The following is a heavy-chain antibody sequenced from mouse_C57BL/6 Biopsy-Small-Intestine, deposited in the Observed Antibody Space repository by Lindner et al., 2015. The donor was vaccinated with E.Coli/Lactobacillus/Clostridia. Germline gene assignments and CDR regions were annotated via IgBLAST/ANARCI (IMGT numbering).Heavy chain of an antibody. D-gene: IGHD3-3*01. V-gene: IGHV5-17*01. CDR2: ISRGSSTI. J-gene: IGHJ4*01. CDR3: ARRGTNFYAMDY. Sequence: VQLQESGGGLVKPGGSLKLACAASGFTFSDYGMHWVRQAPERGPEWVAYISRGSSTIYYADTVKGRFTISRDNAKNTLFLQMTSLRSEDTAMYYCARRGTNFYAMDYWGQGTSVTVSS. CDR1: GFTFSDYG.